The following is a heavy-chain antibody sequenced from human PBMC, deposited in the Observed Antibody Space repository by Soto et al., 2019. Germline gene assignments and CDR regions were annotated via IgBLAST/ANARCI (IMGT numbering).Heavy chain of an antibody. D-gene: IGHD6-13*01. CDR2: ISSSGSTI. J-gene: IGHJ6*02. Sequence: PGGSLRLSCAASGFTFSDYYMSWIRQAPGKGLEWVSYISSSGSTIYYADSVKGRFTISRDNAKNSLYLQMNSLRAEDTAVYYCARETSIAAAGEFYGMDVWGQGTTVPVYS. V-gene: IGHV3-11*01. CDR3: ARETSIAAAGEFYGMDV. CDR1: GFTFSDYY.